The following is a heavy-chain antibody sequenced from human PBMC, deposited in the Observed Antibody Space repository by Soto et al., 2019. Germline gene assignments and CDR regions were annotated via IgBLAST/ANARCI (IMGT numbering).Heavy chain of an antibody. CDR2: IYYSGST. D-gene: IGHD6-19*01. CDR3: ARCFSSGWVAVDY. CDR1: GGSISSYY. J-gene: IGHJ4*02. Sequence: SETLSLTCTVSGGSISSYYWSWIRQPPGKGLEWIGYIYYSGSTNYNPSLKSRVTISVDTSKNQFSLKLSSVTAADTAVYYCARCFSSGWVAVDYWGQGTLVTVSS. V-gene: IGHV4-59*01.